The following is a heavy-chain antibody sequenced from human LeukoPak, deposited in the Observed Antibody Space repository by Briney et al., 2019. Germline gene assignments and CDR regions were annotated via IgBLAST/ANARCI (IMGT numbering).Heavy chain of an antibody. V-gene: IGHV3-21*01. D-gene: IGHD6-19*01. J-gene: IGHJ4*02. Sequence: PGGSLRLSCAASGFTFSSYSMNWVRQAPGKGLEWVSSISSSSSYIYYVDSVKGRFTISRDNAKNSLYLQMNSLRAEDTAVYYCATPGIAVAGSREHWGQGTLVTVSS. CDR1: GFTFSSYS. CDR2: ISSSSSYI. CDR3: ATPGIAVAGSREH.